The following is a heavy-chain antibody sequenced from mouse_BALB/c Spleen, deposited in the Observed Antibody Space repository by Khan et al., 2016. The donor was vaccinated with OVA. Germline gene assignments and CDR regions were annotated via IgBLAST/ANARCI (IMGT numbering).Heavy chain of an antibody. Sequence: QVQLKQSGPELVKPGASVKMSCKASGYTFTDYDISWVNQSTGQGLEWIGEIYPGSGRTYYNERFKAKATLTADKSSNTAYMQLSSLTSEDSAVYFCARSYDGAWFAYWGQGTLVTVSA. V-gene: IGHV1-77*01. CDR3: ARSYDGAWFAY. D-gene: IGHD1-1*01. CDR1: GYTFTDYD. CDR2: IYPGSGRT. J-gene: IGHJ3*01.